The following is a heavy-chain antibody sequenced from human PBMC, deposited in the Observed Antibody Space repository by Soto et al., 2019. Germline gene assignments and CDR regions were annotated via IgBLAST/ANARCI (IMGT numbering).Heavy chain of an antibody. CDR2: IYYSGST. J-gene: IGHJ4*02. V-gene: IGHV4-59*01. Sequence: SETLSLTCTVSGGSISSYYWIWIRQPPGKGLEWIGYIYYSGSTNYNPSLKSRVTISVDTSKNQFSLRLSSVTAADTAVYYCARARYGDYVGYWGQGTLVTVSS. CDR3: ARARYGDYVGY. CDR1: GGSISSYY. D-gene: IGHD4-17*01.